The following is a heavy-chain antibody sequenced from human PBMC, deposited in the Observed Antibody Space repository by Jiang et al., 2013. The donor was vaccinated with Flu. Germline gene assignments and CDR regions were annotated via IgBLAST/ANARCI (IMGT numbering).Heavy chain of an antibody. CDR3: ASWLPSGEGSFDY. J-gene: IGHJ4*02. V-gene: IGHV4-61*05. CDR2: IYYIGNT. CDR1: GGSISSSSYY. Sequence: GPGLVKPSETLSLTCTVSGGSISSSSYYWGWIRQPPGKGLEWIGNIYYIGNTNYNPSLQSRVTMSVDTTKNQVSLRLSSVTAADTAVYYCASWLPSGEGSFDYWGQGTLVTVSS. D-gene: IGHD6-19*01.